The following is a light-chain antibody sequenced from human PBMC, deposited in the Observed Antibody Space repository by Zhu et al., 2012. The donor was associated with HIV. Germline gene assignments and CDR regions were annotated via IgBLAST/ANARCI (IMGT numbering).Light chain of an antibody. J-gene: IGKJ3*01. V-gene: IGKV1-9*01. Sequence: QLTQSPAFLSASVGDRVTITCRASETIGRYLAWYQQKPGTAPKLLIYDTSTLQSGVPPTFSGSGSGTEFTLTISSLQPEDFATYYCQQLSGYPLFTFGPGTKVDIK. CDR2: DTS. CDR3: QQLSGYPLFT. CDR1: ETIGRY.